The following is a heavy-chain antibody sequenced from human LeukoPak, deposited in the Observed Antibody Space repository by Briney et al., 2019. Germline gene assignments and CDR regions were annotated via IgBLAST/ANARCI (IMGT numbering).Heavy chain of an antibody. D-gene: IGHD5-18*01. CDR1: GGSISSGSYY. V-gene: IGHV4-30-2*01. CDR2: IYHSGST. CDR3: ARLNSYGSPYFDY. Sequence: SETLSLTCTVSGGSISSGSYYWSWIRQPPGKGLEWIGYIYHSGSTYYNPSLKSRVTISVDRSKNQFSLKLSSVTAADTAVYYCARLNSYGSPYFDYWGQGTLVTVSS. J-gene: IGHJ4*02.